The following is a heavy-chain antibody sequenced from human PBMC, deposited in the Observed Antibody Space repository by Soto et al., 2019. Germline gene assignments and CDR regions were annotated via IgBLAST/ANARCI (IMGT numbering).Heavy chain of an antibody. J-gene: IGHJ4*02. CDR1: GFTFSSYS. CDR2: ISSSSSYI. D-gene: IGHD3-22*01. CDR3: ASHPRDSSGYWYYFDY. V-gene: IGHV3-21*01. Sequence: EVQLVESGGGLVKPGGSLRLSCAASGFTFSSYSMNWVRQAPGKGLEWASSISSSSSYIYYADSVKGRFIISRDNAKNSLYLQMNSLRAEDTAVYYCASHPRDSSGYWYYFDYWGQGTLVTVSS.